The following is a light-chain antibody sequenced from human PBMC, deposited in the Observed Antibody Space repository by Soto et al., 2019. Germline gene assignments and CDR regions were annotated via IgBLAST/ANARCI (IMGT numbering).Light chain of an antibody. CDR1: QSVSRSY. J-gene: IGKJ2*01. CDR3: QQYGSSPPYT. V-gene: IGKV3-20*01. CDR2: GAS. Sequence: EIVLTQSPATLSLSPGERATLSCRASQSVSRSYLAWYQQKPGQAPRLLIYGASSRATGIPDRFSGSGSGTDFTLTISRLEPEDFAVYYCQQYGSSPPYTFGQGTPLAIK.